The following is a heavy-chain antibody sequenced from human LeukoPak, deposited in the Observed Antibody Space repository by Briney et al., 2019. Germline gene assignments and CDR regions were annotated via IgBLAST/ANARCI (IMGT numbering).Heavy chain of an antibody. J-gene: IGHJ3*02. D-gene: IGHD3-22*01. Sequence: GRSLRLSCAASGLTFDDYAMHWVRQAPGKGLEWVSGISWNSGSIGYADSVKGRFTISRDNAKNSLYLQMNSLRAEDTALYYCARGIPESSGYNDAFDIWGQGTMVTVSS. CDR3: ARGIPESSGYNDAFDI. V-gene: IGHV3-9*01. CDR2: ISWNSGSI. CDR1: GLTFDDYA.